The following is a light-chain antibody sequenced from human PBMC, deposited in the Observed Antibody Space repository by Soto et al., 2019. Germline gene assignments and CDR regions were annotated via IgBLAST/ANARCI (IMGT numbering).Light chain of an antibody. V-gene: IGLV3-1*01. Sequence: SYELTQPPSVSVSPGQTASITCSGDKLGDKYACWYQQKPGQSPVLVIYQDSKRPSGIPERFSGSNSGNTATLTISGTQAMDEADYYCQAGDSSVVFGGGTKLTV. CDR2: QDS. J-gene: IGLJ2*01. CDR1: KLGDKY. CDR3: QAGDSSVV.